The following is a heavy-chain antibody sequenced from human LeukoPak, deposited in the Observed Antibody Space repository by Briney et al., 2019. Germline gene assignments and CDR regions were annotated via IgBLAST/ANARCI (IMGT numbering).Heavy chain of an antibody. V-gene: IGHV1-18*01. CDR2: ISAYNGNT. D-gene: IGHD2-15*01. CDR3: ARDSAYCSGGSCYSGVTDY. CDR1: GYTFTSYG. Sequence: WASVKVSCKASGYTFTSYGISWVRQAPGQGLEWMGWISAYNGNTNYAQTLQGRVTMTTDTSTTTAYMELRSVRSDDTAVYYCARDSAYCSGGSCYSGVTDYWGQGTLVTVSS. J-gene: IGHJ4*02.